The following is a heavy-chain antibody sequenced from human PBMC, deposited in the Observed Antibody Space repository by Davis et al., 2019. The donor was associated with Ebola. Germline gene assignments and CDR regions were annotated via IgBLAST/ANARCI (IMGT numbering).Heavy chain of an antibody. J-gene: IGHJ4*02. CDR3: AKGSGRDYVWGRIPDY. Sequence: PGGSLRPSCATSGFTFNNYAMNWVRQAPGKGLEWVSTIGSSGASTYYADSVKGRFTISRDNSENTLYLQMNSLRAEDTAVYYCAKGSGRDYVWGRIPDYWGQGTLVTVSS. CDR2: IGSSGAST. CDR1: GFTFNNYA. D-gene: IGHD3-16*01. V-gene: IGHV3-23*01.